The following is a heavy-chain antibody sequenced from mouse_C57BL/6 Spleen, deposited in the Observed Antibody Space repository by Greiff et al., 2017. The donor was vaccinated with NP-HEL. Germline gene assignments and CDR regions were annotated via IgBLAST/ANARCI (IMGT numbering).Heavy chain of an antibody. D-gene: IGHD2-5*01. V-gene: IGHV2-2*01. Sequence: QVQLKESGPGLVQPSQSLSITCTVSGFSLTSYGVHWVRQSPGKGLEWLGVIWSGGSTDYNAAFISRLSISKDNSKSQVFFKMNSLQAYDTAIYYCASSNLFAYWGQGTLVTVSA. CDR1: GFSLTSYG. CDR2: IWSGGST. CDR3: ASSNLFAY. J-gene: IGHJ3*01.